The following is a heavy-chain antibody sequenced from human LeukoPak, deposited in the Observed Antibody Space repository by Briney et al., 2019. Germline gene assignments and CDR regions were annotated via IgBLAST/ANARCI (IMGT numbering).Heavy chain of an antibody. CDR1: GFTFSTFA. J-gene: IGHJ4*02. D-gene: IGHD6-13*01. Sequence: PGRSLRLSCAASGFTFSTFAMHWVRQAPGRGLEWVALISLDGSIKYHADSVKGRLTISRDNSKNTLYLQMNSLRADDTAVYYCARFPIAAAGVDYWGQGTLVTVSS. CDR2: ISLDGSIK. CDR3: ARFPIAAAGVDY. V-gene: IGHV3-30*14.